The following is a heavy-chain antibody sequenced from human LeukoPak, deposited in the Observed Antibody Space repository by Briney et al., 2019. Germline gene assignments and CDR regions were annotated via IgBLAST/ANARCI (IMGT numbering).Heavy chain of an antibody. CDR3: ARGLNYDFWSGFSWGD. CDR1: GGSISHSY. D-gene: IGHD3-3*01. Sequence: KTSETLSLTCAVSGGSISHSYWSWLRQPPGQGLEWIGYIYYTGITKYRPSLKSRVTIAVDTFKNQFSLKLTSVTAADTAVYYCARGLNYDFWSGFSWGDWGRGILVSVSS. CDR2: IYYTGIT. V-gene: IGHV4-59*01. J-gene: IGHJ4*02.